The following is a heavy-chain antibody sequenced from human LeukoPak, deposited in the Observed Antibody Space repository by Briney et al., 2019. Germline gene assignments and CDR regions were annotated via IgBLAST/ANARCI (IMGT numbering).Heavy chain of an antibody. J-gene: IGHJ6*02. CDR2: IYHSGST. Sequence: SETLSLTCTVSGYPISSGYYWGWIRQPPGKGLEWIGSIYHSGSTYYNPSLKSRVTISVDTSKNQFSLKLSSVTAADTAVYYCARGWDYYYGMDVWGQGTTVTVSS. CDR1: GYPISSGYY. CDR3: ARGWDYYYGMDV. D-gene: IGHD1-26*01. V-gene: IGHV4-38-2*02.